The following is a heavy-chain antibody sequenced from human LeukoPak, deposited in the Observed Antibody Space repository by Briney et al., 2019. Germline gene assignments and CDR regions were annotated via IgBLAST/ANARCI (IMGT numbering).Heavy chain of an antibody. CDR3: ARDRGSSWSYYYYGMDV. D-gene: IGHD6-13*01. V-gene: IGHV3-11*01. CDR2: ISSSGSTI. Sequence: PGGSLRLSCAASGFTFSDYYMSWIRQAPGKGLEWVSYISSSGSTIYYADSVKGRFTISRDNAKNSLYLQMNSLRAEDTAVYYCARDRGSSWSYYYYGMDVWGQGTTVTVSS. CDR1: GFTFSDYY. J-gene: IGHJ6*02.